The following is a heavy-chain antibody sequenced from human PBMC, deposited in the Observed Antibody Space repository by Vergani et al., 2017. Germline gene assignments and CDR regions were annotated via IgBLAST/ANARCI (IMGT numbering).Heavy chain of an antibody. D-gene: IGHD2-2*01. V-gene: IGHV3-48*01. Sequence: EVQVVESGGGLVQPGGSLRLSCAASGFTFSSYSMHWVRQAPGKGLEWVSYFSSSSSTIYYADSVKGRFTISRDNAKNSLYLQMNSLRAEDTAVYYCAGDLGYCSSTTCYGFDYWGQGTLVTVSS. CDR3: AGDLGYCSSTTCYGFDY. CDR1: GFTFSSYS. CDR2: FSSSSSTI. J-gene: IGHJ4*02.